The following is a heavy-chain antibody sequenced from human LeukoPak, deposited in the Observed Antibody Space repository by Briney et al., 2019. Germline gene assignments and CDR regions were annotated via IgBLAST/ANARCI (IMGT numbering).Heavy chain of an antibody. D-gene: IGHD3-10*01. V-gene: IGHV4-59*01. CDR2: IYYSGST. J-gene: IGHJ4*02. CDR1: SGSISSYN. CDR3: GRDDGSGSYPLVFDD. Sequence: SETLSLTCTVSSGSISSYNWSWIRQPPGKGLEWIGYIYYSGSTNYNPSLKSRVTISVDTSKNQFSLKLSSVTAADTAVYYCGRDDGSGSYPLVFDDWGQGTLVTVSS.